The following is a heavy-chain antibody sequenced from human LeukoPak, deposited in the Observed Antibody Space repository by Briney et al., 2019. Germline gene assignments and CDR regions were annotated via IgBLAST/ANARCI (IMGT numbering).Heavy chain of an antibody. CDR1: GFPFNTYA. J-gene: IGHJ4*02. Sequence: GGSLRLSCSASGFPFNTYAIHWVRQAPGKGLEYVAGISSNGDNTDFAESVKGRFTISRDNSKNTLYLQMNSLRAEDTAVYYCARGESSSPHFDYWGQGTLVTVSS. D-gene: IGHD6-6*01. CDR3: ARGESSSPHFDY. CDR2: ISSNGDNT. V-gene: IGHV3-64*04.